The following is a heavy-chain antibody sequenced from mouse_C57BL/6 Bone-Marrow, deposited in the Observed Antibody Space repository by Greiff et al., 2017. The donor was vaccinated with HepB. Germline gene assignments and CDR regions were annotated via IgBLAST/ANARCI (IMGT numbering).Heavy chain of an antibody. D-gene: IGHD1-1*01. Sequence: QVQLQQPGAELVKPGASVKLSCKASGYTFTSYWMHWVKQRPGQGLEWIGMIHPNSGSTNYNEKFKSKATLTVDKSSSTAYMQLSSLTSEDSAVYYCARFYYYGSSNYFDYWGQGTTLTVSS. CDR2: IHPNSGST. V-gene: IGHV1-64*01. CDR1: GYTFTSYW. J-gene: IGHJ2*01. CDR3: ARFYYYGSSNYFDY.